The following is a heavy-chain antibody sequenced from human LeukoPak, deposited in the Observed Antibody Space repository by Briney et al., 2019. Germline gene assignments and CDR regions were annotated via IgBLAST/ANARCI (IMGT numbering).Heavy chain of an antibody. CDR3: TQDYMGSYLA. CDR2: VTENGGTT. Sequence: GGSLRLSCAASGFTFGKYPMHWVRQPPGKGLEWVALVTENGGTTFYAGAVKGRCTISRDNSKNSVYLQMNSLISEDTALYYCTQDYMGSYLAWGQGTLVSVST. D-gene: IGHD1-26*01. V-gene: IGHV3-43*02. CDR1: GFTFGKYP. J-gene: IGHJ5*02.